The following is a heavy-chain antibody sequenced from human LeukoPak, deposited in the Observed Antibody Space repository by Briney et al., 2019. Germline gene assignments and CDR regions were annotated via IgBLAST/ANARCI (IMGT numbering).Heavy chain of an antibody. CDR3: ARGVAY. Sequence: SETLSLTCAVYGGSFSGYYWSWVRQPPGKGLEWIGEINHSGSTNYNPSLKSRVTISVDTSKNQFSLKLSSVTAADTAVYYCARGVAYWGQGTLVTVSS. D-gene: IGHD2-15*01. V-gene: IGHV4-34*01. CDR1: GGSFSGYY. CDR2: INHSGST. J-gene: IGHJ4*02.